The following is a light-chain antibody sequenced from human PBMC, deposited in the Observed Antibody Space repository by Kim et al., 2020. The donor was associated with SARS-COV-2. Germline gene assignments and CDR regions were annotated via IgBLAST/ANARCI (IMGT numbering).Light chain of an antibody. CDR3: QQYDNWPPLT. V-gene: IGKV3-15*01. J-gene: IGKJ2*01. Sequence: VTPGERATHSCRASHSISTNLAWYQQKPGQAPRLLVYGASTRATDIPARFSGSGSGTEFTLTISSLQSEDFAVYYCQQYDNWPPLTFGQGTKLEI. CDR1: HSISTN. CDR2: GAS.